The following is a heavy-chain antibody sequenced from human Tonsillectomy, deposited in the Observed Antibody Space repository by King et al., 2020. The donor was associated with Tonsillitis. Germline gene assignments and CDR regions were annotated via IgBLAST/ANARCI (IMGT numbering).Heavy chain of an antibody. CDR1: GYTFTGYY. CDR2: INPNSGGT. Sequence: VQLVESGAEVRKPGASVKVSCKASGYTFTGYYMHWVRQAPGQGLEWMGWINPNSGGTDYAQKFQGRVSVTRDTSISTAYMELSRRRSDDTAVYYCARDGSTGWLADWGQGTLVTVSS. V-gene: IGHV1-2*02. J-gene: IGHJ4*02. CDR3: ARDGSTGWLAD. D-gene: IGHD6-19*01.